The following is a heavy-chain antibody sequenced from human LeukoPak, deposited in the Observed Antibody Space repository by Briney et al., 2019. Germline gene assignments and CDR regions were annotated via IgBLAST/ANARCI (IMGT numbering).Heavy chain of an antibody. D-gene: IGHD3-16*01. Sequence: PSETLSLTCTVSGGSISSYYWSWIRQPPGKGLEWIGYIYYSGSTNYSPSLKSRVTISVDTSKNQFSLKLSSVTAADTAVYYCARGAYVSWFDPWGQGTLVTVSS. CDR1: GGSISSYY. V-gene: IGHV4-59*01. CDR3: ARGAYVSWFDP. J-gene: IGHJ5*02. CDR2: IYYSGST.